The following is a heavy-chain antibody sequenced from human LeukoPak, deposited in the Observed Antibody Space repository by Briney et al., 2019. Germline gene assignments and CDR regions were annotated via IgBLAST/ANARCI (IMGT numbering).Heavy chain of an antibody. D-gene: IGHD4-17*01. CDR2: IYYSGST. CDR1: GGSISSSSYY. Sequence: SETLSLTCTVSGGSISSSSYYWGWIRQPPGKGLEWIGSIYYSGSTYYNPSLKSRVTISVDTSKNQFSLRLSSVTAADTAVYYCARAPDYGDYGGGFIDYWGQGTLVTVSS. V-gene: IGHV4-39*07. CDR3: ARAPDYGDYGGGFIDY. J-gene: IGHJ4*02.